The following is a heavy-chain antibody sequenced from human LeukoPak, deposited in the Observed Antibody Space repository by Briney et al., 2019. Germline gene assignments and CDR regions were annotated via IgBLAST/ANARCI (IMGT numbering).Heavy chain of an antibody. D-gene: IGHD5-24*01. V-gene: IGHV4-39*07. CDR2: IYYSGST. J-gene: IGHJ6*03. CDR1: GGSISSSSYY. Sequence: SETLSLTCTVSGGSISSSSYYWGWIRQPPGKGLEWIGSIYYSGSTYYNPSLKSRVTISVDTSKNQFSLKLSSVTAADTAVYYCARERKDGYNHYYYYNYMDVWGKGTTVTVSS. CDR3: ARERKDGYNHYYYYNYMDV.